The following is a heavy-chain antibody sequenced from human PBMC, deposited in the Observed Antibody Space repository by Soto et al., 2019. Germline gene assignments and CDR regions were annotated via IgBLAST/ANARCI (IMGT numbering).Heavy chain of an antibody. CDR2: IIPIFGTA. V-gene: IGHV1-69*13. CDR1: GYTFTNYG. CDR3: ARDRGEYCSSTSCEYNWFDP. D-gene: IGHD2-2*01. Sequence: ASVKVSCKASGYTFTNYGISWVRQAPGQGLEWMGGIIPIFGTANYAQKFQGRVTITADESTSTAYLELSSLRSEDTAVYYCARDRGEYCSSTSCEYNWFDPWGQGTLVTVSS. J-gene: IGHJ5*02.